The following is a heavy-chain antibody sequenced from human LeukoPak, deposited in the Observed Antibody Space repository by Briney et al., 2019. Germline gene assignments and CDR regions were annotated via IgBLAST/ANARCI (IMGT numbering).Heavy chain of an antibody. CDR1: GFTFSNYA. D-gene: IGHD5-18*01. CDR3: ARTGYNYGTPLNY. J-gene: IGHJ4*02. CDR2: ISYGDGST. Sequence: GGSLRLSCAASGFTFSNYAMSWVRQAPGEGLEWVSSISYGDGSTYYADSLKGRFTISRDNSKSMLYLQMNSLRADDTAVYYCARTGYNYGTPLNYWGQGTLVTVSS. V-gene: IGHV3-23*01.